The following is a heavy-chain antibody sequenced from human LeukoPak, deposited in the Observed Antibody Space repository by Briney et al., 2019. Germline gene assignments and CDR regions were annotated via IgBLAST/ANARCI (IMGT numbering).Heavy chain of an antibody. V-gene: IGHV4-34*01. D-gene: IGHD6-6*01. CDR2: INHSGST. J-gene: IGHJ4*02. CDR3: GRRSSRGIAARPIDY. Sequence: SETLSLTCAVYGGSFSGYYWSWIRQPPGKGLEWIGEINHSGSTNYNPSLKSRVTISVDTSKNQFSLKLSSVTAADTAVYYCGRRSSRGIAARPIDYWGQGTLVTVSS. CDR1: GGSFSGYY.